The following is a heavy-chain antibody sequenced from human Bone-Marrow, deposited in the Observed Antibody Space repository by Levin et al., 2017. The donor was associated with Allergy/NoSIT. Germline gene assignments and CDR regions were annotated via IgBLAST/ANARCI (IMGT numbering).Heavy chain of an antibody. V-gene: IGHV3-30*18. Sequence: GGSLRLSCVTSGFIFNTFGMHWVRQAPGKGLEWVALISSDGKNKYYAGSVKGRFTFSRENSKNTLFLQMNSLKPEDTAVYFCAKDGSPVTYYYDSSGLDDWGQGTLVTVSS. CDR1: GFIFNTFG. CDR2: ISSDGKNK. CDR3: AKDGSPVTYYYDSSGLDD. J-gene: IGHJ4*02. D-gene: IGHD3-22*01.